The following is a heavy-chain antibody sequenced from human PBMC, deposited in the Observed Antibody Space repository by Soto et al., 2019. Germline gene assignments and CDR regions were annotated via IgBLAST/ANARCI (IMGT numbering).Heavy chain of an antibody. Sequence: GGSLRLSCAASGLTVSSNYMSWVRQAPGKGLEWVSVIYSGGSTYYADSVKGRFTISRDNSKNTLYLQMNSLRAEDTAVYYCAASSGWDRVFDYWGQGTLVTVSS. CDR2: IYSGGST. D-gene: IGHD6-19*01. J-gene: IGHJ4*02. CDR1: GLTVSSNY. V-gene: IGHV3-53*01. CDR3: AASSGWDRVFDY.